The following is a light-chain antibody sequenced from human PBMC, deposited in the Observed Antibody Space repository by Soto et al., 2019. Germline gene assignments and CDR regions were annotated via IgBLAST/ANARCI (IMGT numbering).Light chain of an antibody. V-gene: IGKV3-11*01. CDR3: KQRSNWPLT. CDR2: DAY. J-gene: IGKJ4*01. Sequence: EIVLTQSPDTLSLSPGERATLSCRASQSIANYLTWYQQKPGQAHRLLIYDAYNRATGIQARFSGSGSGTDFTLTIRSLEPEDSAVYYCKQRSNWPLTFGGGTKVDIK. CDR1: QSIANY.